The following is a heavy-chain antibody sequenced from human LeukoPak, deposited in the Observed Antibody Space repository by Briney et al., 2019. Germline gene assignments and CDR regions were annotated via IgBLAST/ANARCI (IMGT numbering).Heavy chain of an antibody. CDR3: AKHIVVVPAAIKSNYFDY. V-gene: IGHV1-8*01. J-gene: IGHJ4*02. Sequence: ASVKVSCKASGYTFTSYDINWVRQATGQGLEWMGWMNPNSGNTGYAQKFQGRVTMTRNTSISTAYMELSSLRSEDTAVYYCAKHIVVVPAAIKSNYFDYWGQGTLVTVSS. D-gene: IGHD2-2*02. CDR2: MNPNSGNT. CDR1: GYTFTSYD.